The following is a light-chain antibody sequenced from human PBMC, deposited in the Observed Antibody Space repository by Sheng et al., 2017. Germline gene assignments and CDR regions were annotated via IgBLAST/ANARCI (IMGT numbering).Light chain of an antibody. CDR2: STS. V-gene: IGKV1-27*01. J-gene: IGKJ4*01. CDR3: QKYDTAPLT. CDR1: QDIPKT. Sequence: DIQMTQSPSSLSASIGDRVTISCRASQDIPKTLAWYQQKPGKVPKVLIYSTSTLQFGVPPRFSGSGSGTYFTLTISNLQPEDAATYYCQKYDTAPLTFGGGTKVEIK.